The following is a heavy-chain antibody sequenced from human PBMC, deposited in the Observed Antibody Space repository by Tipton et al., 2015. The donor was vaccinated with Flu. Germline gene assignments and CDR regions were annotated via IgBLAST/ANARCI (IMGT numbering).Heavy chain of an antibody. D-gene: IGHD4-11*01. CDR3: ARGGRTTVTPDY. CDR1: GGSFSGYY. V-gene: IGHV4-34*01. Sequence: TLSLTCAVYGGSFSGYYWSWIRQPPGKGLEWIGEINHSGSTNYNPSLKSRVTISVDTSKNQFSLKLSSVTAADTAVYYCARGGRTTVTPDYWGPGTLVTVSS. CDR2: INHSGST. J-gene: IGHJ4*02.